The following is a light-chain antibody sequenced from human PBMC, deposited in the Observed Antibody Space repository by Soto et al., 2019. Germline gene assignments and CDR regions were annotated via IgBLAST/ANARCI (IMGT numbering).Light chain of an antibody. J-gene: IGLJ1*01. CDR3: CSYAGGNYV. CDR2: EVS. V-gene: IGLV2-11*01. CDR1: SSDVGGYNS. Sequence: SAPTPPRPLSGSPGQSVALSLPGNSSDVGGYNSVSWYQHHPGKAPTLMIYEVSKRPSGVPDRFSGSKSGNTASLTISGLQAEDEADYYCCSYAGGNYVFGTGTKVTVL.